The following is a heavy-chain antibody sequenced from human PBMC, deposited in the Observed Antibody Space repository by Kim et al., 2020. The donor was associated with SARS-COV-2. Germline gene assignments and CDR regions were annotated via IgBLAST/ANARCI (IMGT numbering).Heavy chain of an antibody. CDR1: GGSISSYY. V-gene: IGHV4-59*08. J-gene: IGHJ6*03. CDR2: IYYSGST. CDR3: ARSGPDYDFWSGPFSYYYYMDV. Sequence: SETLSLTCTVSGGSISSYYWSWIRQPPGKGLEWIGYIYYSGSTNYNPSLKSRVTISVDTSKNQFSLKLSSVTAADTAVYYCARSGPDYDFWSGPFSYYYYMDVWGKGTTVTVSS. D-gene: IGHD3-3*01.